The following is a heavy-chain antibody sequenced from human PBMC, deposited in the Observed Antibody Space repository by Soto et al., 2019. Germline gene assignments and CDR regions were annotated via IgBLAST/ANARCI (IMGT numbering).Heavy chain of an antibody. J-gene: IGHJ6*02. D-gene: IGHD3-3*01. CDR1: GYTFTGYY. Sequence: GASVKVSCKASGYTFTGYYMHWVRQAPGQRVEWKGWVNPTSGGTNYAQKFQGWVTMTRDTSISTAYMELSRLRSDDTAVYYCARSLYYDFWSGSPAAKTYYYGMDVWGQGTTVTVSS. V-gene: IGHV1-2*04. CDR3: ARSLYYDFWSGSPAAKTYYYGMDV. CDR2: VNPTSGGT.